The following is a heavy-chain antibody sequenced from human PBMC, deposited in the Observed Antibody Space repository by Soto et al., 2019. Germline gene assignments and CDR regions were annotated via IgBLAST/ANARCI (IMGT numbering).Heavy chain of an antibody. CDR2: ISGSGGST. Sequence: GFLRLSCAASGFTFSSYAMSWVRQAPGKGLEWGSAISGSGGSTYYADSVKGRFTISRDKSKNTLYLQMNSLRAEDTAVYYCAKDGFIAVAGSDLGYFDYWGQGTLVTVSS. D-gene: IGHD6-19*01. CDR3: AKDGFIAVAGSDLGYFDY. J-gene: IGHJ4*02. CDR1: GFTFSSYA. V-gene: IGHV3-23*01.